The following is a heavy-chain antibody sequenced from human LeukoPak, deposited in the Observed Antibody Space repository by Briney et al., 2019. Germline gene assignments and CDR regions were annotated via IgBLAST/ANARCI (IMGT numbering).Heavy chain of an antibody. V-gene: IGHV4-30-2*01. CDR1: GGSISSGGYY. D-gene: IGHD6-13*01. Sequence: SETLSLTCTVSGGSISSGGYYWSWIRQPPGKGLEWIGYIYHSGSTYYNPSLKSRVTISVDRSKNQFSLKLSSVTAADTAVYYCARVYGKLEPGWFDPWGQGTLVTVSS. CDR2: IYHSGST. J-gene: IGHJ5*02. CDR3: ARVYGKLEPGWFDP.